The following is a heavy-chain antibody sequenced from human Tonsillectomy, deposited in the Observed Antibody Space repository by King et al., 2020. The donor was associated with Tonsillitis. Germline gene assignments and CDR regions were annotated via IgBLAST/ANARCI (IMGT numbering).Heavy chain of an antibody. Sequence: QLVQSGAEVKKPGESLKISFKGSRYTFTSSCIGWVRQMPGKGLALMGSIYPDDSDTRFSPSFRGQVTISADKSIRTVYLQWSSLKASDTAVYYCAIGGEHCSGGSCSAEYYFDYWGQGTLVTVSS. CDR1: RYTFTSSC. D-gene: IGHD2-15*01. CDR2: IYPDDSDT. CDR3: AIGGEHCSGGSCSAEYYFDY. J-gene: IGHJ4*02. V-gene: IGHV5-51*03.